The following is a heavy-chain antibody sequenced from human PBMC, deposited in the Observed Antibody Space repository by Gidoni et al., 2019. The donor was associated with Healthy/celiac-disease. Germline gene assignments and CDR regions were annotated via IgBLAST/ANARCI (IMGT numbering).Heavy chain of an antibody. D-gene: IGHD4-17*01. CDR1: GFTFSSYA. Sequence: QVQLVESGGGVVQPGRSLRLSCAASGFTFSSYAMHWVRQAPGKGLEWVAVISYDGSNKYYADSVKGRFTISRDNSKNTLYLQMNSLRAEDTAVYYCARGMTTVAWGASYFDYWGQGTLVTVSS. CDR3: ARGMTTVAWGASYFDY. CDR2: ISYDGSNK. J-gene: IGHJ4*02. V-gene: IGHV3-30*04.